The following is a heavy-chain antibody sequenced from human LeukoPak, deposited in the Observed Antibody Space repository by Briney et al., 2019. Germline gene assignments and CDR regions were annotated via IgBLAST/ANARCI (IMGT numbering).Heavy chain of an antibody. Sequence: ASVKVSCKASGYTFTSYYMHWVRQAPGQGLEWMGIINPSGGSTSYAQKFQGRVTMTRDTSTSTVYMELSSLRSEDTAVYYCASRIVVVPAAMQYYYYGMDVWGQGTTVTVSS. CDR3: ASRIVVVPAAMQYYYYGMDV. V-gene: IGHV1-46*01. CDR1: GYTFTSYY. J-gene: IGHJ6*02. CDR2: INPSGGST. D-gene: IGHD2-2*01.